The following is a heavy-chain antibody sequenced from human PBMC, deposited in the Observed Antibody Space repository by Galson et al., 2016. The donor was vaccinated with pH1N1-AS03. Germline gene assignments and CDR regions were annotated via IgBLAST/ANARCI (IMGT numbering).Heavy chain of an antibody. V-gene: IGHV3-7*01. Sequence: SLRLSCAASGFIFSNFWMTWVRQAPGKGLEWVANMNQDGSVTNYVESVKGRFTVSRDNAKSSLFLQMNSLRAEDTAVYYCARDLGGYDPFDYWGQGTRVTVSS. CDR2: MNQDGSVT. D-gene: IGHD5-12*01. CDR3: ARDLGGYDPFDY. J-gene: IGHJ4*02. CDR1: GFIFSNFW.